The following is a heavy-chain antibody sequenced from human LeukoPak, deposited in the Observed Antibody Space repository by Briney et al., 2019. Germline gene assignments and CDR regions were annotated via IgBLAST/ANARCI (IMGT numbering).Heavy chain of an antibody. CDR2: IYYSGST. V-gene: IGHV4-39*01. CDR1: GGSISSSSYY. CDR3: ARHSGYSSDWFDP. J-gene: IGHJ5*02. Sequence: SETLSLTCTVSGGSISSSSYYWGWIRRPPGKGLEWIGSIYYSGSTYYNPSLKSRVTISVDTSKNQFSLKLSSVTAADTAVYYCARHSGYSSDWFDPWGQGTQVTVSS. D-gene: IGHD6-13*01.